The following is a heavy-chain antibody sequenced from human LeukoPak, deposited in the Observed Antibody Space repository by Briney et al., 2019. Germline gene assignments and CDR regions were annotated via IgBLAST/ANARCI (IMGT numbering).Heavy chain of an antibody. CDR2: IYSGGST. CDR3: AREDPLRYYFDY. Sequence: GGSLRLSCAASGFTVSSNYMSRVRQAPGKGLEWVSVIYSGGSTYCADSVKGRFAISRDNSKNTVYFHMNSVRAEDTAVYYCAREDPLRYYFDYWGQGTLVTVSS. V-gene: IGHV3-53*01. D-gene: IGHD3-10*01. CDR1: GFTVSSNY. J-gene: IGHJ4*02.